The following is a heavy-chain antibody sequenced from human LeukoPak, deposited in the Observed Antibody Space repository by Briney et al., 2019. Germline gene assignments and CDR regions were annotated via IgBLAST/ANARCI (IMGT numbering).Heavy chain of an antibody. V-gene: IGHV3-33*01. CDR3: ARDWSSGWHYGLDY. CDR1: GFTFSSYG. CDR2: IWYDGSNK. J-gene: IGHJ4*02. Sequence: GRSLRLSCAASGFTFSSYGMHWVRQAPGKGLEWVAVIWYDGSNKYYADSVKGRFTISRDNSKNTLYLQMNSLRAEDTAVYYCARDWSSGWHYGLDYWGQGTLVTVSS. D-gene: IGHD6-19*01.